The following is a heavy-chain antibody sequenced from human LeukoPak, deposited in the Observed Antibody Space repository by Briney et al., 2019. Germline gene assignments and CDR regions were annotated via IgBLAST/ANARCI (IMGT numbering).Heavy chain of an antibody. D-gene: IGHD4-17*01. CDR2: IYTSGST. CDR3: SRLYGDYGWFDP. Sequence: SETLSLTCTVSSGSISNYDWSWIRQPAGKGLEWIGRIYTSGSTNYNPSLKSRVTMSVDTSKNQFSLKLSSVTAADTAVYYCSRLYGDYGWFDPWGQGTLVTVSS. J-gene: IGHJ5*02. V-gene: IGHV4-4*07. CDR1: SGSISNYD.